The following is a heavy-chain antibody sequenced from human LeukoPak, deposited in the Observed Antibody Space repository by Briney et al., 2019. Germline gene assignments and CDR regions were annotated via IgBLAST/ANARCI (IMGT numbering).Heavy chain of an antibody. CDR1: GFTFSSYS. D-gene: IGHD7-27*01. CDR2: ISYDGSNK. Sequence: GGSLRLSCAASGFTFSSYSMNWVRQAPGKGLEWVAVISYDGSNKYYADSVKGRFTISRDNSKNTLYLQMNSLRAEDTAVYYCARDFKLGGDYWGQGTLVTVSS. V-gene: IGHV3-30*03. J-gene: IGHJ4*02. CDR3: ARDFKLGGDY.